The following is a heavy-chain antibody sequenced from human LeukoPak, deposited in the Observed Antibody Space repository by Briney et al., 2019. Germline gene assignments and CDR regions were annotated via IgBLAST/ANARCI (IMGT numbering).Heavy chain of an antibody. CDR2: ISGSGGST. CDR3: AKRVYYGSGIGAFDI. CDR1: GFTFSSYA. V-gene: IGHV3-23*01. Sequence: GGSLKLSCAASGFTFSSYAMSWVRQAPGKGLEWVSAISGSGGSTYYADSVKGRFTISRDNSKNTLYLQMNSLRAEDTAVYYCAKRVYYGSGIGAFDIWGQGTMVTVSS. D-gene: IGHD3-10*01. J-gene: IGHJ3*02.